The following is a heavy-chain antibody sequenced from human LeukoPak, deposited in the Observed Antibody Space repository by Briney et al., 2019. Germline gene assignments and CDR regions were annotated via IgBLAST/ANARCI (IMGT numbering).Heavy chain of an antibody. Sequence: ASVKVSCKASGYTFTGYYMHWVRQAPGQGLEWMGWINPNSGGTNYAQKLQGRVTMTRDTSISTAYMELSRLRSDDTAVYYCARGIRITMVRGVIFPFGYWGQGTLVTVSS. V-gene: IGHV1-2*02. CDR1: GYTFTGYY. D-gene: IGHD3-10*01. CDR2: INPNSGGT. J-gene: IGHJ4*02. CDR3: ARGIRITMVRGVIFPFGY.